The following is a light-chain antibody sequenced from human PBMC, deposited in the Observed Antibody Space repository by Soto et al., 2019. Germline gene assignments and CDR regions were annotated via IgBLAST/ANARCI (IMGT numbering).Light chain of an antibody. CDR1: QSLLHSNGYNY. J-gene: IGKJ4*01. Sequence: DIVMIQSPLALPVTPGEPASISCRSSQSLLHSNGYNYLDWYLRQPGQSPQLLIFLGSNRASGVPDRFSGSGSGTDFTLKISRVEAGDVGIYYCMQSLQAPQLTFGGGTRVEIK. CDR3: MQSLQAPQLT. CDR2: LGS. V-gene: IGKV2-28*01.